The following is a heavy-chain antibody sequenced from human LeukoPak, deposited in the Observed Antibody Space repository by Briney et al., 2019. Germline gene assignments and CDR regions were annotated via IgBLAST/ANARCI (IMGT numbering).Heavy chain of an antibody. J-gene: IGHJ3*02. V-gene: IGHV4-61*02. CDR1: GGSISSGSYY. D-gene: IGHD3-3*01. CDR3: ARDGLTLTIFGVRDAFDI. CDR2: IYTSGST. Sequence: PSETLSLTCTVSGGSISSGSYYWSWIRQPAGKGLEWIGRIYTSGSTNYNPSLKSRVTISVDTSKNQFSLKLSSVTAADTAVYYCARDGLTLTIFGVRDAFDIWGQGTMVTVSS.